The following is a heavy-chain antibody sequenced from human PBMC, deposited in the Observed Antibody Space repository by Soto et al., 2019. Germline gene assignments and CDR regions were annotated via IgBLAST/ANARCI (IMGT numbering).Heavy chain of an antibody. CDR3: ASIEYSSSSWGWFDP. CDR2: IYYSGST. D-gene: IGHD6-6*01. Sequence: PSETLFLTFAVSGGSVSSSSYYWDGSRHPPGKGLEWIGNIYYSGSTYYNQSLKSRVTISVDTSKNQFSLKLSSVTAADTAVYYCASIEYSSSSWGWFDPWGQGTLVPVSS. J-gene: IGHJ5*02. CDR1: GGSVSSSSYY. V-gene: IGHV4-39*07.